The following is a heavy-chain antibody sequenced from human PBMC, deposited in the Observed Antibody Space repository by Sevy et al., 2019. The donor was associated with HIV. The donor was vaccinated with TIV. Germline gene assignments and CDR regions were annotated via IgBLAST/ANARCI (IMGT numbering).Heavy chain of an antibody. V-gene: IGHV3-21*01. CDR1: GFTFSSYS. Sequence: GGSLRLSCAASGFTFSSYSMNWVRQAPGKGLEWVSSISSSSSYIYYGDSVNGRFTISRDNAKNLLYLQMNSLRAEDTAVYYCARDPPGNYDFWSGYYYYGMDVWGQGTTVTVSS. D-gene: IGHD3-3*01. CDR3: ARDPPGNYDFWSGYYYYGMDV. J-gene: IGHJ6*02. CDR2: ISSSSSYI.